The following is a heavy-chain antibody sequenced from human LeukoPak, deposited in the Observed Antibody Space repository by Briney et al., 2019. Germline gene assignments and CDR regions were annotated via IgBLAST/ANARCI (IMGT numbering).Heavy chain of an antibody. CDR2: IWYDGSNK. CDR1: GFTFSSYG. V-gene: IGHV3-33*06. Sequence: PGRSLRLSCAASGFTFSSYGMHWVRQAPGKGLEWVAVIWYDGSNKYYADSVKGRFTISRDNSKNTLYLQMNSLRAEDTALYYCAKDMRSPYSSGWYYFDYWGQGTLVTVSS. CDR3: AKDMRSPYSSGWYYFDY. D-gene: IGHD6-19*01. J-gene: IGHJ4*02.